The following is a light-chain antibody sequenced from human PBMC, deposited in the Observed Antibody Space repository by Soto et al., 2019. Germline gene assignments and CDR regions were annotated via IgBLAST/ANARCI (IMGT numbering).Light chain of an antibody. CDR3: QQYWISRYT. CDR2: GAS. Sequence: EIVLTQSPGTLSLSPGERATLSCRASQSVSSSYLAWYQQKPGQAPRLLIYGASSRATGIPDRFSGSGSGTDFTRTISRLEPEYFAVYYCQQYWISRYTFGQGTKLEL. V-gene: IGKV3-20*01. CDR1: QSVSSSY. J-gene: IGKJ2*01.